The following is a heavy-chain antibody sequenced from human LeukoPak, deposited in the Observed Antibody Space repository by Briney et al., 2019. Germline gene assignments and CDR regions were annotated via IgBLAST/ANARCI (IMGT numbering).Heavy chain of an antibody. Sequence: ASVKVSCKASGGTFSSYAISWVRQAPGQGLEWMGRIIPIFGTANYAQKFQGRVTITTDDSTSTAYMELSSLRSEATAVYYCARVVPAATSTWYFDYWGQGTLVTVSS. J-gene: IGHJ4*02. CDR2: IIPIFGTA. CDR3: ARVVPAATSTWYFDY. CDR1: GGTFSSYA. V-gene: IGHV1-69*05. D-gene: IGHD2-2*01.